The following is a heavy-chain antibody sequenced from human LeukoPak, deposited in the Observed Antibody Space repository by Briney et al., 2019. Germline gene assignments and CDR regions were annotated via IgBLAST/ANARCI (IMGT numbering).Heavy chain of an antibody. CDR1: GYTFTSYD. CDR3: AGGSVVGADYYFDY. J-gene: IGHJ4*02. CDR2: ISAYNGNT. V-gene: IGHV1-18*01. Sequence: ASVKVSCKASGYTFTSYDINWVRQATGQGLEWMGWISAYNGNTNYAQKLQGRVTMTTDTSTSTAYMELRSLRSDDTAVYYCAGGSVVGADYYFDYWGQGTLVTVSS. D-gene: IGHD1-26*01.